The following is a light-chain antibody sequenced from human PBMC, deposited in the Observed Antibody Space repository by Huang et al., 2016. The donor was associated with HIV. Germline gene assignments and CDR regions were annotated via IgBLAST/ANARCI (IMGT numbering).Light chain of an antibody. Sequence: IVMTQSPATLSVSPGEIATLSCRASQSVSNNLAWYQQKAGQAPRLVIHGALTRATGIPARFSGSVSGTEFTLTISSLQSEDIAVYYCQQYNKWPPRTFGQGTKLEIK. CDR1: QSVSNN. V-gene: IGKV3-15*01. J-gene: IGKJ2*01. CDR2: GAL. CDR3: QQYNKWPPRT.